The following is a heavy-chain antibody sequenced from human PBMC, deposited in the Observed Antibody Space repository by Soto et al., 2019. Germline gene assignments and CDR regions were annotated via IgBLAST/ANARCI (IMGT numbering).Heavy chain of an antibody. Sequence: PSETLSLTCAVYGGSFSGYYWSWIRQPPGKGLEWIGEINHSGSTNYNPSLKSRVTISVDTSKNQFSLKLSSVTAADTAVYYCARGRYSYGTRGYYFDYRGQPTLVTVSS. D-gene: IGHD5-18*01. CDR3: ARGRYSYGTRGYYFDY. V-gene: IGHV4-34*01. CDR2: INHSGST. J-gene: IGHJ4*02. CDR1: GGSFSGYY.